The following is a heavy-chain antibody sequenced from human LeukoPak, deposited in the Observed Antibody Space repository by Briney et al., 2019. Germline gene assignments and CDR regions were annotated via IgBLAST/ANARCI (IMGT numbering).Heavy chain of an antibody. D-gene: IGHD1-26*01. CDR1: GYTFTSYG. Sequence: ASVKVSCKASGYTFTSYGISWVRQAPGQGLEWMGWINPNSGGTNYAQKFQGRVTMTRDTSISTAYMELSRLRSDDTAVYYCARWSEGGSYYVFGAFDIWGQGTMVTVSS. CDR2: INPNSGGT. V-gene: IGHV1-2*02. CDR3: ARWSEGGSYYVFGAFDI. J-gene: IGHJ3*02.